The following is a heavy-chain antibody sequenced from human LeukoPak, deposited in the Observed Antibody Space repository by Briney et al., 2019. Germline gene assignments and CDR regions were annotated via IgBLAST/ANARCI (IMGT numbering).Heavy chain of an antibody. CDR2: IYYSGST. CDR1: GGSISSSSYY. V-gene: IGHV4-39*01. Sequence: KPSETLSLTCTVSGGSISSSSYYWGWIRQPPGKGLEWIGSIYYSGSTYYNPSLKSRVTISVDTSKSQFSLKLSSVTAADTAVYYCARHGRYFDDQFDYWGQGSLVAVSS. J-gene: IGHJ4*02. CDR3: ARHGRYFDDQFDY. D-gene: IGHD3-9*01.